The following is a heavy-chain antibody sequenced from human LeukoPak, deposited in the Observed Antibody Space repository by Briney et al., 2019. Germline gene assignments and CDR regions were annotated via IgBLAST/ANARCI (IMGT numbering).Heavy chain of an antibody. Sequence: SETLSLTCTVTGASISSHYWCWIRQTPRRGLEWIGDIYDRRSTTYNPSLKSRVSISVDTSRNQFSLNLRSVTAADTAVYYCAKIEVGRFDPWGQGTLVTVS. J-gene: IGHJ5*02. D-gene: IGHD1-26*01. CDR3: AKIEVGRFDP. CDR1: GASISSHY. V-gene: IGHV4-59*11. CDR2: IYDRRST.